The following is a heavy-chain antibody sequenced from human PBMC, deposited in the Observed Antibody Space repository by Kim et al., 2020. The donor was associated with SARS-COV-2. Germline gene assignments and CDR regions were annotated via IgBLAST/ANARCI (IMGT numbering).Heavy chain of an antibody. J-gene: IGHJ6*02. CDR3: ASGLRYCRGSSCLHYYYYGMDV. V-gene: IGHV4-61*02. D-gene: IGHD2-15*01. CDR2: IYTSGST. CDR1: GGSISSGSYY. Sequence: SETLSLTCTVSGGSISSGSYYWSWIRQPAGKGLEWIGRIYTSGSTNYNPSLKSRVTISVDTSKNQFSLKLSSVTAADTAVYYCASGLRYCRGSSCLHYYYYGMDVWGQGTTVTVSS.